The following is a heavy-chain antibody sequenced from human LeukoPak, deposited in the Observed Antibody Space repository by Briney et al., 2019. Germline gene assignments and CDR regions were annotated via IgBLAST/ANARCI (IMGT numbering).Heavy chain of an antibody. Sequence: ASVKVSCKASGYTSTGYYMHWVRQAPGQGLEWMGWINPNSGGTNYAQKFQGRVTMTRDTSISTAYMELSRLRSDDTAVYYCARNLDCSGGSCYSFALQLFDYWGQGTLVTVSS. D-gene: IGHD2-15*01. CDR2: INPNSGGT. CDR3: ARNLDCSGGSCYSFALQLFDY. J-gene: IGHJ4*02. CDR1: GYTSTGYY. V-gene: IGHV1-2*02.